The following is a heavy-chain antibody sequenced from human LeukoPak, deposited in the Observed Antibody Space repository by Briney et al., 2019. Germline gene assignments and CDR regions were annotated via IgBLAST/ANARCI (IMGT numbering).Heavy chain of an antibody. V-gene: IGHV1-69*01. CDR1: GGTFSSYA. D-gene: IGHD2-15*01. J-gene: IGHJ6*02. CDR2: IIPIFGTA. Sequence: ASVKVSCKASGGTFSSYAISWVRQAPGQGLEWMGGIIPIFGTANYAQKFQGRVTITADESTSTAYMELSSLRSEDTAVYYCARGTGCTGGSCSYYGMDVWGQGITVTVSS. CDR3: ARGTGCTGGSCSYYGMDV.